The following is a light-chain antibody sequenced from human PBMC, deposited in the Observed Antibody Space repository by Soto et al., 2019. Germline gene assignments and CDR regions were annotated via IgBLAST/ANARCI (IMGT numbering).Light chain of an antibody. Sequence: VMTQSPATLSVSPGERATLSCRASQSVVLYSNNKNYLAWYQQKPGQPPKLLIYWASSREPGVPDRFSGSGSGTNFTLTISSLQAEDVAVYYCQQYYTTPPLTFGGGTKVEIK. CDR3: QQYYTTPPLT. CDR2: WAS. CDR1: QSVVLYSNNKNY. V-gene: IGKV4-1*01. J-gene: IGKJ4*01.